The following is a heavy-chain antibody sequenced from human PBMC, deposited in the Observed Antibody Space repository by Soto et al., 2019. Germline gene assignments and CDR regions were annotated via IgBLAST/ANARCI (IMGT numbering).Heavy chain of an antibody. Sequence: GGSLRLSCAASGFTFSSYAMHWVRQAPGKGLEWVAVISYDGSNKYYADSVKGRFTISRDNSKNTLYLQMNSLRAEDTAVYYCARGGNSGSYYYYYGMDVWGQGTTVTVSS. CDR1: GFTFSSYA. J-gene: IGHJ6*02. V-gene: IGHV3-30*04. D-gene: IGHD1-26*01. CDR3: ARGGNSGSYYYYYGMDV. CDR2: ISYDGSNK.